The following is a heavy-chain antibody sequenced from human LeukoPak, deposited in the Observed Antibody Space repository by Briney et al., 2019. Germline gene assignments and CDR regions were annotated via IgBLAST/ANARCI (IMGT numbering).Heavy chain of an antibody. CDR1: GFTFDDYA. Sequence: GGSLRLSRAASGFTFDDYAMHWVRQAPGKGLEWVSGISWNSGSIGYADSVKGRFTISRDNAKNSLYLQMNSLRAEDTALYYCAKGGRGLYNWFDPWGQGTLVTVPS. V-gene: IGHV3-9*01. CDR2: ISWNSGSI. CDR3: AKGGRGLYNWFDP. D-gene: IGHD3-10*01. J-gene: IGHJ5*02.